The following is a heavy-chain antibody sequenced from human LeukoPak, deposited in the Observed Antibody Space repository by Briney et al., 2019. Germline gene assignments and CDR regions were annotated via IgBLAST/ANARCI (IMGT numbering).Heavy chain of an antibody. V-gene: IGHV3-48*03. CDR2: ISTTGTTI. CDR1: GFTFSSYE. Sequence: GGSLRLSCAVSGFTFSSYEMNGVRQAPGKGLEWLSHISTTGTTIYYAESLKGRFTISRDNTKNSLYLQMNSLRAEDTAVYYCARSDCSSTSCYHSDYWGQGTLVTVSS. D-gene: IGHD2-2*01. J-gene: IGHJ4*02. CDR3: ARSDCSSTSCYHSDY.